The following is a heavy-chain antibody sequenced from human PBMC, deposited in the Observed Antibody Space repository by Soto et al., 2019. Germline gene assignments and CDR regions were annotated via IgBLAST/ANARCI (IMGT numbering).Heavy chain of an antibody. J-gene: IGHJ4*02. Sequence: QVQLQQWGAGLLKPSETLSLTCAVYGGSFSGDYWSWIRQPPGKGLEWIGEINHSGSTNYNPSLTSRVTISVDTSKNQFSLKLSSVTAADTAVYYCARGRAVAGNRGFDYWGQGTLVTVSS. CDR3: ARGRAVAGNRGFDY. CDR2: INHSGST. CDR1: GGSFSGDY. D-gene: IGHD6-19*01. V-gene: IGHV4-34*01.